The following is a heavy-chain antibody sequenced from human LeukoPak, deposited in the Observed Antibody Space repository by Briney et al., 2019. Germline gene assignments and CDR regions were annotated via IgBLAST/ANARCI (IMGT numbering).Heavy chain of an antibody. J-gene: IGHJ6*03. Sequence: GGSLRLSCAASGFTFSSYAMSWVRQAPGKGLEWVSAISGSGGSTYYADSVKGRFTISRDNSKNTLYLQMNSLRAEDTAVYYCAELHCSSTSCYTSAYYYYMDVWGKGTTVTVSS. CDR2: ISGSGGST. V-gene: IGHV3-23*01. D-gene: IGHD2-2*02. CDR3: AELHCSSTSCYTSAYYYYMDV. CDR1: GFTFSSYA.